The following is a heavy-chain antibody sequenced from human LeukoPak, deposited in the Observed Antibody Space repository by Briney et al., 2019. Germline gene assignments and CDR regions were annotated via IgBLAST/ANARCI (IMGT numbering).Heavy chain of an antibody. V-gene: IGHV3-7*01. CDR3: ATTYYDFWSGYFGQYYFDY. Sequence: PGGSLRLSCAASGFTFSSYWMSWVRQAPGKGLEWVASIKQDGSEKYYVDSVKGRFTISRDNAKDSLYLQMNSLRAEDTAVYYCATTYYDFWSGYFGQYYFDYWGQGTLVTVSS. CDR1: GFTFSSYW. J-gene: IGHJ4*02. CDR2: IKQDGSEK. D-gene: IGHD3-3*01.